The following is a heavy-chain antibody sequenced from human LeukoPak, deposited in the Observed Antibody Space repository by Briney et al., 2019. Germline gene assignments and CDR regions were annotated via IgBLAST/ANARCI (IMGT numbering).Heavy chain of an antibody. V-gene: IGHV4-59*01. CDR2: IYSTGST. D-gene: IGHD3-22*01. CDR1: GGSFSGYY. Sequence: SETLSLTCAVYGGSFSGYYWSWIRQPPGKGLEWIGYIYSTGSTNYNPSLRSRVTISVDTSKNQFSLKLTPVTAADTAVYYCATHYDSSGYYLLPFDIWGQGTMVTVSS. J-gene: IGHJ3*02. CDR3: ATHYDSSGYYLLPFDI.